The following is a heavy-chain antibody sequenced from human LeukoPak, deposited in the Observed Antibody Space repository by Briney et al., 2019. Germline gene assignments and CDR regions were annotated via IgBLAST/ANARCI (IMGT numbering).Heavy chain of an antibody. D-gene: IGHD5-18*01. J-gene: IGHJ4*02. CDR1: GYTFTGYY. CDR2: INPSSGGT. Sequence: PGASVKVSCKASGYTFTGYYMHWVRQAPGQGLEWMGWINPSSGGTHYAQKFQGRVTMTRDTSINTAYMEVTWLRSDDTAVYYCAREKGGRGYQSTVHFDYWGQGTLVTVSS. V-gene: IGHV1-2*02. CDR3: AREKGGRGYQSTVHFDY.